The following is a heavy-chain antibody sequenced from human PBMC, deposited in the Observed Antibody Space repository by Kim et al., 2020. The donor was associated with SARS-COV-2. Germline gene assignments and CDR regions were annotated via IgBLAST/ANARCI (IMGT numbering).Heavy chain of an antibody. CDR3: ARNGVVSRSFDI. Sequence: HFTPSLKSRVSMSADTSRNQFSLALTSVTAADTAVYYCARNGVVSRSFDIWGRGTLVTVSS. J-gene: IGHJ2*01. V-gene: IGHV4-28*01. D-gene: IGHD3-3*01.